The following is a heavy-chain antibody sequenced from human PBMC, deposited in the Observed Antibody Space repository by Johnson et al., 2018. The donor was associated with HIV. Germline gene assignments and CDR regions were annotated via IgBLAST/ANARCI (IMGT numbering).Heavy chain of an antibody. V-gene: IGHV3-30*02. CDR3: AKERGRGGDAFDI. Sequence: QVQLVESGGGVVQPGGSLRLSCAASGFNFNIYGMHWVRQAPVRGLEWVAFIRYDGSYKNYVDSTKGRFTISRDNSKNTLYLQMNSLSAEDTAVYYCAKERGRGGDAFDIWGQGTMVTVSS. D-gene: IGHD3-10*01. CDR1: GFNFNIYG. J-gene: IGHJ3*02. CDR2: IRYDGSYK.